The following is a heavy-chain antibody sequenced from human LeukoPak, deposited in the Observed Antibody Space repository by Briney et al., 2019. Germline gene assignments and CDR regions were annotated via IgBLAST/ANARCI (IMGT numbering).Heavy chain of an antibody. Sequence: GGSLRLSCAASGFTFSSYSMNWVRQAPGKGLEWVSYISSSSSTIYYADSVKGRFTISRDHAKNSLYLQMNSPRAEDTAVYYCARADYYDNAFDIWGQGTMVTVSS. CDR1: GFTFSSYS. CDR3: ARADYYDNAFDI. J-gene: IGHJ3*02. V-gene: IGHV3-48*01. CDR2: ISSSSSTI. D-gene: IGHD3-22*01.